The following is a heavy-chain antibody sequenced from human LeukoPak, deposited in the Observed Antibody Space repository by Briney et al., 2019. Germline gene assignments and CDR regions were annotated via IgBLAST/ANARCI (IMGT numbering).Heavy chain of an antibody. D-gene: IGHD4-23*01. CDR1: GFTISSYS. CDR3: TKDLRYYYADNHSIMDEHDY. CDR2: ISSSSSYI. Sequence: PGGSLRLSCAASGFTISSYSMNWVRQAPGEGLEWVSSISSSSSYIYYADSVKGRFTISRDNSKNTLSLKMNSLRVEDTALYYCTKDLRYYYADNHSIMDEHDYWGQRTLVTASS. V-gene: IGHV3-21*01. J-gene: IGHJ4*02.